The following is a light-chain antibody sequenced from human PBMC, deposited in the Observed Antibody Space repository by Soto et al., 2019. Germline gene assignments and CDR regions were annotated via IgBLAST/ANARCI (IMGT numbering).Light chain of an antibody. CDR3: HQYDHWPLT. CDR1: QSVSNK. CDR2: DIS. V-gene: IGKV3-15*01. Sequence: EIVLTQSPATLSVSPGERVPLSCRASQSVSNKLAGYQQKPGQAPRLLISDISTRATGIPARFSGSGSGAEVTHTVSSLQSEDFALYFCHQYDHWPLTFGGGTKVDMK. J-gene: IGKJ4*01.